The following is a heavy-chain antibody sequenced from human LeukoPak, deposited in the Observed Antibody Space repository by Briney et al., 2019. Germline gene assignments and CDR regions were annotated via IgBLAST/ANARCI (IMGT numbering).Heavy chain of an antibody. Sequence: GASVKVSCKASGGTFISYAISWVRQAPGQGLEWMGGIIPIFGTANYAQKFQGRVTITADESTSTAYMELSSLRSEDTAVYYCARTRATYYYDSSGYTNWFDPWGQGTLVTVSS. V-gene: IGHV1-69*13. CDR3: ARTRATYYYDSSGYTNWFDP. J-gene: IGHJ5*02. D-gene: IGHD3-22*01. CDR2: IIPIFGTA. CDR1: GGTFISYA.